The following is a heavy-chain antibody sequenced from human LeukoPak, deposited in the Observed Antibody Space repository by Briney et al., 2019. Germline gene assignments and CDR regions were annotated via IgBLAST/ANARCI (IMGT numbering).Heavy chain of an antibody. CDR2: INHSGST. J-gene: IGHJ5*02. CDR1: GGSISSSSYY. V-gene: IGHV4-39*07. Sequence: SETLSLTCTVSGGSISSSSYYWGWIRQPPGKGLEWIGEINHSGSTNYNPSLKSRVTISVDTSKNQFSLKLSSVTAADTAVYYCARRAYGSGSYYSGYSLGPRHYNWFDPWGQGTLVTVSS. D-gene: IGHD3-10*01. CDR3: ARRAYGSGSYYSGYSLGPRHYNWFDP.